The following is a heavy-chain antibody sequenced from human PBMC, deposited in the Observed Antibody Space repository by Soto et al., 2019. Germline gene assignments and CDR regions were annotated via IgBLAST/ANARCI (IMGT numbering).Heavy chain of an antibody. CDR3: VKELPQFSRYGYN. CDR2: ISSSGDNT. Sequence: GGSLRLSCSASGFTFSNYCMLWVRQAPGKGLQYVSGISSSGDNTYYADSVKGRFTISRDNSENTVYLEMSSLRPEDTAVYYCVKELPQFSRYGYNWGQGILVTVSS. D-gene: IGHD5-18*01. J-gene: IGHJ4*02. CDR1: GFTFSNYC. V-gene: IGHV3-64D*06.